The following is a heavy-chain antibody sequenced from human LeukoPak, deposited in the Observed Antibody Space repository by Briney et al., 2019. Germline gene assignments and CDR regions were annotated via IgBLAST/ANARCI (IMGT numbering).Heavy chain of an antibody. V-gene: IGHV4-61*02. J-gene: IGHJ4*02. Sequence: SQTLSLTCTVSGGSISSGSYYWSWLRPPAGTGLEWFGRINTSGSTNYNLSLKSRVTISVDTTKNQFSLKLSSETAADTAVYYCAREAVASSPRRGNPYNYCDYWGQGTLVTVSS. D-gene: IGHD2-2*01. CDR2: INTSGST. CDR1: GGSISSGSYY. CDR3: AREAVASSPRRGNPYNYCDY.